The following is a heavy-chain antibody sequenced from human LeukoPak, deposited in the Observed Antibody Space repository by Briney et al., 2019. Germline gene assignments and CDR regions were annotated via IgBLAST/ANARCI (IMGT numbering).Heavy chain of an antibody. V-gene: IGHV4-31*03. Sequence: SQTLSLTCTVSGGSISSGGYYWSRIRQHPGKGLEWIGYIYYSGSTYYNPSLKSRVTISVDTSKNQFSLKLSSVTAADTAVYYCARATRGDYFTDDAFDIWGQGTMVTVSS. CDR3: ARATRGDYFTDDAFDI. CDR2: IYYSGST. D-gene: IGHD4-17*01. J-gene: IGHJ3*02. CDR1: GGSISSGGYY.